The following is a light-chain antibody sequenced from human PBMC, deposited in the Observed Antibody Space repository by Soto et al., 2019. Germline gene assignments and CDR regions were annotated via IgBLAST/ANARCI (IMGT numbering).Light chain of an antibody. CDR1: QSVTSGY. V-gene: IGKV3-20*01. J-gene: IGKJ5*01. CDR3: QQYGNSPIT. Sequence: EIVLTQSPCTLSLSPGESATLSCRASQSVTSGYLAWYQQKPGQAPRLLIYGASTRATGIPDRFSGSGSGTDFTLTISRLEPEDFAVYYCQQYGNSPITFGQGTRLEIK. CDR2: GAS.